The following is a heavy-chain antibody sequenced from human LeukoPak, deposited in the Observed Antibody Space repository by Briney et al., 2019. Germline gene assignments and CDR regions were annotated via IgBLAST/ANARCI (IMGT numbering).Heavy chain of an antibody. CDR2: LYRDGST. D-gene: IGHD3-16*01. J-gene: IGHJ4*02. V-gene: IGHV3-53*01. CDR1: SVNIYPND. Sequence: PGGSLRISYAAWSVNIYPNDMTGVRQGPWKGPDWVSGLYRDGSTKYADSVQGRFTISRDDSKNTLYLEMNSLSPDDTDVYYCARGVEPLAANTLAYWGQGTLVTVSS. CDR3: ARGVEPLAANTLAY.